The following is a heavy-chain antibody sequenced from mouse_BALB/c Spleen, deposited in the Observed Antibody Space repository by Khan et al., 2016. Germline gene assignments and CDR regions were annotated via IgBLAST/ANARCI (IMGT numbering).Heavy chain of an antibody. CDR3: ARGLYYYGSSYYAMDY. Sequence: VQLQQSGAESVKPGASVKLSCTATGFNIKDTYMYWVKQRPEQGLEWIGRIDPANGNTKYVPKFQGKATITADTSSNTAYLQLSSLTSEYTAVYYCARGLYYYGSSYYAMDYWGQGTSVTVSS. J-gene: IGHJ4*01. CDR2: IDPANGNT. D-gene: IGHD1-1*01. V-gene: IGHV14-3*02. CDR1: GFNIKDTY.